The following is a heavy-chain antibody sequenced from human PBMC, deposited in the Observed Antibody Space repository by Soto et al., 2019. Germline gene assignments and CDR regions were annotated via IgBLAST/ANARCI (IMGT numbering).Heavy chain of an antibody. V-gene: IGHV4-38-2*01. J-gene: IGHJ3*02. CDR2: IDYSGRT. CDR3: ARPKDSSGYYYGGAFDI. Sequence: SETLSLTCSVSGYLISSGYYWGWIRQTPGKGLEWLGSIDYSGRTYYNPSLKSRVSTSVDLSKNQFSLNLRSVTAADTAVYYCARPKDSSGYYYGGAFDIWGQGTMVT. D-gene: IGHD3-22*01. CDR1: GYLISSGYY.